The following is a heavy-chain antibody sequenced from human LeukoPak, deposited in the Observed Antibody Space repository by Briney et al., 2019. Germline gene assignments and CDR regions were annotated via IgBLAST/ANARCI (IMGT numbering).Heavy chain of an antibody. J-gene: IGHJ4*02. D-gene: IGHD5-24*01. CDR2: ISSSSSSTI. CDR3: GRGWAVDF. Sequence: GGSLRLSCAASGFTFSSYSMNWVRQAPGKGLEWVSYISSSSSSTIYYADSVKGRFTISRDNAKNSVYLQMDSLRVEDTAVYYCGRGWAVDFWGQGTLVTVSS. V-gene: IGHV3-48*04. CDR1: GFTFSSYS.